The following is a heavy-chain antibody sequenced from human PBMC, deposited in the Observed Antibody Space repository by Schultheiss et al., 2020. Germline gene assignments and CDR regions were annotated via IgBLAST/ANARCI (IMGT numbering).Heavy chain of an antibody. D-gene: IGHD3-16*01. V-gene: IGHV3-13*01. CDR1: GFTFSNAW. J-gene: IGHJ3*02. CDR3: ARDLGLRTAFDI. Sequence: GGSLRLSCAASGFTFSNAWMSWVRQAPGKGLEWVSAIGTAGDTYYPGSVKGRFTISRDNAKNSLYLQMNSLRAEDTAVYYCARDLGLRTAFDIWGQGTMVTVSS. CDR2: IGTAGDT.